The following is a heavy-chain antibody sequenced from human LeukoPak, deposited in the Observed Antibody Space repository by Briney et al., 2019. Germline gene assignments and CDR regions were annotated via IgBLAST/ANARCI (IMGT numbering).Heavy chain of an antibody. V-gene: IGHV3-48*01. Sequence: GGSLRLSCAASGFTFSSYSMNWVRQAPGKGLEWVSNIRSSSSTMYYADSVKGRFTISRDNAKNSLYLQMNSLRAEDTAVYYCARADYYGSGNYYTSDYWGQGTLVTVSS. CDR2: IRSSSSTM. D-gene: IGHD3-10*01. CDR3: ARADYYGSGNYYTSDY. J-gene: IGHJ4*02. CDR1: GFTFSSYS.